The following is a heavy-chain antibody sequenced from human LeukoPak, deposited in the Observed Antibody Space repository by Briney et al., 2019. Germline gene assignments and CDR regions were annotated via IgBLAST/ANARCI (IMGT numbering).Heavy chain of an antibody. CDR3: AGGRITIFGVVENWFDP. Sequence: WASVKLSCKASGYTFSGYYMHWVRQAPGQGLEWMGWINPNSGGTNYAQKFQGRVTMTRDTSISTAYMELSRLRSDDTAVYYCAGGRITIFGVVENWFDPWGQGTLVTVSS. V-gene: IGHV1-2*02. J-gene: IGHJ5*02. D-gene: IGHD3-3*01. CDR1: GYTFSGYY. CDR2: INPNSGGT.